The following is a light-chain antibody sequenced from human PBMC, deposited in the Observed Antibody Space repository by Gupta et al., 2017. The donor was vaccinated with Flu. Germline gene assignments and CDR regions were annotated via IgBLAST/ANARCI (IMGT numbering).Light chain of an antibody. Sequence: IVMTQSAPSLPVTLGEPASIPCMPSQSLLRSDVYNYLDWYLKRPGQSPQLLIYSGSIRASGVPDRCSGSGSGTDFILKISRVEAEDVGVYYCMQVVQDPRVFGPGTKVDL. CDR1: QSLLRSDVYNY. CDR3: MQVVQDPRV. V-gene: IGKV2-28*01. CDR2: SGS. J-gene: IGKJ3*01.